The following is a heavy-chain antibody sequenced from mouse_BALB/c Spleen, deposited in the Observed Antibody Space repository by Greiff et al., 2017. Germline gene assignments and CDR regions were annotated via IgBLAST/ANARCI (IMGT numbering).Heavy chain of an antibody. CDR2: IYPGGGYT. J-gene: IGHJ2*01. D-gene: IGHD1-1*01. CDR3: ARKAIYALYFDY. Sequence: QGQLQQSGAELVRPGTSVKISCKASGYTFTNYWLGWVKQRPGHGLEWIGDIYPGGGYTNYNEKFKGKATLTADTSSSTAYMQLSSLTSEDSAVYFCARKAIYALYFDYWGQGTTLTVSS. CDR1: GYTFTNYW. V-gene: IGHV1-63*02.